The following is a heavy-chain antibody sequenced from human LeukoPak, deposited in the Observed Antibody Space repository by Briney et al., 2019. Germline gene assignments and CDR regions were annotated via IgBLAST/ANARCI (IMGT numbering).Heavy chain of an antibody. D-gene: IGHD6-13*01. Sequence: GASLRLSCAASGFTFSSYAMSWVRQAPGKGLEWVSSISGSGGSTYSADSVKGRFTISRDNSKNTPYLQMNSLRAEDTAVYYCAKGGIASPGFDYWGQGTLVTVSS. CDR1: GFTFSSYA. V-gene: IGHV3-23*01. J-gene: IGHJ4*02. CDR3: AKGGIASPGFDY. CDR2: ISGSGGST.